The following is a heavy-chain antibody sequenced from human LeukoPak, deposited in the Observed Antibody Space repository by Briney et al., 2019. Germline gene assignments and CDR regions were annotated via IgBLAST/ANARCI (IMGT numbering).Heavy chain of an antibody. D-gene: IGHD2-15*01. Sequence: PGGSLRLSCAASGFTFSSYGMHWVRQAPGKGLEWVAVISYDGSNKYYADSVKGRFTISRDNSKNTLYLQMNSLRAEDTAVYYCAKDSLPLLLLGSVALDIWGQGTMVTVSS. J-gene: IGHJ3*02. CDR3: AKDSLPLLLLGSVALDI. CDR1: GFTFSSYG. CDR2: ISYDGSNK. V-gene: IGHV3-30*18.